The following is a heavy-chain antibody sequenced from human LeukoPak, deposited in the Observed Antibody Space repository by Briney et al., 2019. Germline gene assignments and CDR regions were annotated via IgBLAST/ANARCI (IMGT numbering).Heavy chain of an antibody. Sequence: KSSETLSLTCAVYGGSFSGYYWSWIRQPPGKGLEWIGSIYHSGSTYYNPSLKSRVTISVDTSKNQFSLKLSSVTAADTAVYYCARDGPYYYDSSGYYDAFDIWGQGTMVTVSS. CDR3: ARDGPYYYDSSGYYDAFDI. CDR2: IYHSGST. D-gene: IGHD3-22*01. V-gene: IGHV4-34*01. J-gene: IGHJ3*02. CDR1: GGSFSGYY.